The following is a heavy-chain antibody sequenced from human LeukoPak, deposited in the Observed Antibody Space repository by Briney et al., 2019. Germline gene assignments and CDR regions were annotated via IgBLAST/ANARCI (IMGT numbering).Heavy chain of an antibody. J-gene: IGHJ4*02. Sequence: GGSLRLSCAASGFNFSNYEMKWVRQAPGEGLEWVSYISSSGRTMYYADSVKGRYTISRDNAENSLYLQMNSLRAEDTAVYYCATSGFGSGSYYAAFDYWGQGTLVTVSS. CDR1: GFNFSNYE. CDR3: ATSGFGSGSYYAAFDY. V-gene: IGHV3-48*03. CDR2: ISSSGRTM. D-gene: IGHD3-10*01.